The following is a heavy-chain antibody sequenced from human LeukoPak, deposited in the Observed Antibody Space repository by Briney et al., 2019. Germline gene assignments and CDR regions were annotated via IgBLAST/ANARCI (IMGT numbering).Heavy chain of an antibody. CDR1: GFTFSSYS. Sequence: GGSLRLSCAASGFTFSSYSMNWVRQAPGKGLEWVSSISSRSSYIYYADSVKGRFTISRDNAKNSLYLQMNSLRAEDTVVYYCASTVRFLEWLSYWGQGTLVTVSS. CDR3: ASTVRFLEWLSY. V-gene: IGHV3-21*03. J-gene: IGHJ4*02. D-gene: IGHD3-3*01. CDR2: ISSRSSYI.